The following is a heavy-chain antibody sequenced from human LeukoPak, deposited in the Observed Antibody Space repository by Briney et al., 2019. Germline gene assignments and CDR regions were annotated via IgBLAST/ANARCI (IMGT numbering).Heavy chain of an antibody. V-gene: IGHV4-59*01. CDR1: GGSISSSY. J-gene: IGHJ2*01. Sequence: SETLSLTCTVSGGSISSSYWSWIRQPPGKGLECIGYIYYSGSTNYNPSLKSRVTISVDTSKNQFSLKLSSVTAADTAVYYCARVGVYGDPWYWYFDLWGRGTLVTVSS. CDR2: IYYSGST. CDR3: ARVGVYGDPWYWYFDL. D-gene: IGHD4-17*01.